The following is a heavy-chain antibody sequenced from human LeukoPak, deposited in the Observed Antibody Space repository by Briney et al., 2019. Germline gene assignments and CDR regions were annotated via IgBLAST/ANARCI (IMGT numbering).Heavy chain of an antibody. V-gene: IGHV4-4*02. CDR1: GGSISSSNW. Sequence: SETLSLTCAVSGGSISSSNWWSWIRQPPGKGLEWIGEIYHSGSTNYNPSLKSRVTISVDKSKTQFSLKLSSVTAADTAVYYCAGGWYQYYYYMDVWGKGTTVTISS. CDR3: AGGWYQYYYYMDV. CDR2: IYHSGST. D-gene: IGHD6-19*01. J-gene: IGHJ6*03.